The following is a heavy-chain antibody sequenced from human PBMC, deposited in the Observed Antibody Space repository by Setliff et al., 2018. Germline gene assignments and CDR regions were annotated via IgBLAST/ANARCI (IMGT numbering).Heavy chain of an antibody. V-gene: IGHV1-2*02. CDR1: ANTFIAYY. CDR2: INPISGGA. D-gene: IGHD6-13*01. J-gene: IGHJ4*02. CDR3: ARAGDAAAGRKGVFEY. Sequence: ASVKVSCKASANTFIAYYIHWVRQAPGQGLEWMGWINPISGGANYAQKFQGRVTLTRDTSTSTIYMEMTRLTSEDTAMYYCARAGDAAAGRKGVFEYWGQGSLVTVSS.